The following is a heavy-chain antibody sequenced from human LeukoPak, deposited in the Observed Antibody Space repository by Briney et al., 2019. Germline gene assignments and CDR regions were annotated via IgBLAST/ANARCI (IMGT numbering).Heavy chain of an antibody. D-gene: IGHD2-2*01. CDR2: IWYDGSNK. V-gene: IGHV3-33*01. Sequence: GGSLRLSCAASGFTFSSYGMHWVRQAPGKGLEWVAVIWYDGSNKHYADSVKGRFTISRDNSKNTLYLQMNSLRAEDTAVYYCARHPEPGYCSSTSCHESYFDYWGQGTLVTVSS. CDR3: ARHPEPGYCSSTSCHESYFDY. J-gene: IGHJ4*02. CDR1: GFTFSSYG.